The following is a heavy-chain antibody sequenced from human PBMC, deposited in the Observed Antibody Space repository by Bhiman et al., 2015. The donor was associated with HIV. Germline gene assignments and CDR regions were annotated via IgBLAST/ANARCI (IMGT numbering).Heavy chain of an antibody. D-gene: IGHD6-6*01. V-gene: IGHV3-30*18. J-gene: IGHJ2*01. CDR3: AKDSSSNSLAAPPDFDL. CDR1: GFTFSSYG. CDR2: ISYDGSNK. Sequence: QVQLVESGGGVVQPGRSLRLSCAASGFTFSSYGMHWVRQAPGKGLEWVAVISYDGSNKYYVDSVKGRFTISRDNSKNTLYLQMNSLRAEDTALYYCAKDSSSNSLAAPPDFDLWGRGTLVTVSS.